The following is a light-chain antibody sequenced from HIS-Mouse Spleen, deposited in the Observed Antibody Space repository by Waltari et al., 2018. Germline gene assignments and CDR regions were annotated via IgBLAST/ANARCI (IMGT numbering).Light chain of an antibody. V-gene: IGKV1-39*01. J-gene: IGKJ4*01. CDR2: AAS. CDR1: QSISSY. Sequence: DIQMTQSPSSLSASVGDRVTITCRASQSISSYFNWYQQKPGKAPTLLIYAASSLQSGVPSRFSGSGSGTDFTLTISSLQPEDFATYYCQQSYSTPRTFGGGTKVEIK. CDR3: QQSYSTPRT.